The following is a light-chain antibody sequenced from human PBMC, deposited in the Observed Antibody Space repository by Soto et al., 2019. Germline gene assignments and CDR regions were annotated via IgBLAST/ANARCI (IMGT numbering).Light chain of an antibody. CDR2: GAF. J-gene: IGKJ4*01. CDR1: QSVSYN. CDR3: QQYKNWPPLT. Sequence: EIVMTQSPATLSVSPGETATLSCRASQSVSYNLAWYQQKPGQGPRLLIYGAFTRATGIPARFSGSGSGTEFPLPLSRLQSEDFAVYYYQQYKNWPPLTFGGGTKVKIK. V-gene: IGKV3-15*01.